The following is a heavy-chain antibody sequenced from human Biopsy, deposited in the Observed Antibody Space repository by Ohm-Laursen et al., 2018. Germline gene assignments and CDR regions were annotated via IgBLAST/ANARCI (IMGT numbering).Heavy chain of an antibody. Sequence: ASVKVSCKASGYTFTGYHVHWVRQAPGHGLEWMGWINAKTADTNYAKKFQGRVTMPRDTSISTAYVDLSSLRSDDTAAYYCTRGGYYYDSLAYYYWFDPWGQGTLVTVSS. CDR2: INAKTADT. D-gene: IGHD3-22*01. CDR1: GYTFTGYH. CDR3: TRGGYYYDSLAYYYWFDP. V-gene: IGHV1-2*02. J-gene: IGHJ5*02.